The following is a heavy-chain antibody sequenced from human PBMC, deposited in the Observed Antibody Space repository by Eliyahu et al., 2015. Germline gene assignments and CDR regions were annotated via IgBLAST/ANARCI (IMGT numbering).Heavy chain of an antibody. CDR3: SAYYYDSGTFSFDS. D-gene: IGHD3-10*01. J-gene: IGHJ4*02. V-gene: IGHV1-46*01. CDR2: FSPKDGSS. Sequence: QVQLVQSGTEVRQPGASVKVSCKASGSXFPNYYLHWVRQAPGQGLEWMGIFSPKDGSSRSAHKFQGRVAITRDTSTSTVYMELSSLRSEDTALYFCSAYYYDSGTFSFDSWGQGTLVTVSS. CDR1: GSXFPNYY.